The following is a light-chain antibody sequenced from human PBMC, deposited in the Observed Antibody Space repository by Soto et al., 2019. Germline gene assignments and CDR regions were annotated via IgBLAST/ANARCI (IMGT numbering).Light chain of an antibody. CDR3: LLSYFGVRV. Sequence: QAVVTQEPSLTVSPGGTVTLTCGSSTGPVTSGLYPYWFQQKPGQAPRTLIYDATNRHSWTPARFSGSLLGGKAALTLSGAQTEDEAEYFCLLSYFGVRVFGGGTKLTVL. CDR1: TGPVTSGLY. V-gene: IGLV7-46*01. CDR2: DAT. J-gene: IGLJ3*02.